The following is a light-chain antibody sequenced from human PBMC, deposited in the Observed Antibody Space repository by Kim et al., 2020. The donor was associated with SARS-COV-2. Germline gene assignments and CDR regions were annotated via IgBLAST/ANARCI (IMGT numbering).Light chain of an antibody. CDR3: QQYDSSPPYT. V-gene: IGKV3-20*01. CDR1: QSVSRSY. Sequence: EIVLTQSPGTLSLSPGERATLSCRASQSVSRSYLAWYQQRPGQAPRLLIYDASSRATGIPDRFSGSGSGTDFTLTISRLEPEDFAVYYCQQYDSSPPYTFGQGTKLEI. CDR2: DAS. J-gene: IGKJ2*01.